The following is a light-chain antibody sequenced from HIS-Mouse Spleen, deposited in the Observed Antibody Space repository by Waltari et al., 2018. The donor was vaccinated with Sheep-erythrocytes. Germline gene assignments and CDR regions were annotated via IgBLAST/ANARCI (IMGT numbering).Light chain of an antibody. J-gene: IGLJ2*01. V-gene: IGLV1-36*01. CDR1: SSNIGNNA. Sequence: QSVLTQPPSVSEAPRQRVTISCSGSSSNIGNNAVYWYQQLPGKAPKLLIYSDDLLPSGVSDRFSGSKSGTSASLAISGLQSEDEADYYCAAWDDSLNGVVFGGGTKLTVL. CDR2: SDD. CDR3: AAWDDSLNGVV.